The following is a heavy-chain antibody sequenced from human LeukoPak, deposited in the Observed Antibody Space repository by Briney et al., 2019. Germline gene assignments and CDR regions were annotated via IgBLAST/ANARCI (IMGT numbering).Heavy chain of an antibody. D-gene: IGHD3-22*01. J-gene: IGHJ4*02. Sequence: GGSLRLSCAASGFTFSNYAMNWVRQAPGKGLEWVSSISGSGDSTYYADSVKGRFTISRDNSKNTHYLQMNSLRADDTAVYYCAGVSSGFYSSFDDWGQGTRVTVSS. CDR2: ISGSGDST. CDR3: AGVSSGFYSSFDD. V-gene: IGHV3-23*01. CDR1: GFTFSNYA.